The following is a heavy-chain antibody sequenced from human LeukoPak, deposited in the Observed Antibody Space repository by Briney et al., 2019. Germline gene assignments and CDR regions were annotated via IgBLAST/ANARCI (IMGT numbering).Heavy chain of an antibody. Sequence: GASVKVSCKASGYTFTGYYMHWVRQAPGQGLEWMGWINPNSGGTNYAQKFQGRVTMTRDTSISTAYMELSRLRSDDTAVYYCAREGPTYYYDSSGRSRWGGDPRDTFDIWGQGTMVTVSS. D-gene: IGHD3-22*01. V-gene: IGHV1-2*02. CDR1: GYTFTGYY. J-gene: IGHJ3*02. CDR3: AREGPTYYYDSSGRSRWGGDPRDTFDI. CDR2: INPNSGGT.